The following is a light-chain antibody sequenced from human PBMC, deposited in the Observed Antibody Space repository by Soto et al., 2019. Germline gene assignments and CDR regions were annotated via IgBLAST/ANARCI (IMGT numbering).Light chain of an antibody. J-gene: IGKJ1*01. CDR1: QSVSTNY. CDR3: QQYGSSPGT. V-gene: IGKV3-20*01. CDR2: GAS. Sequence: EIVLTQSPGTLSLSPGERATLSCRASQSVSTNYLAWYQQKPGQTPSLLIYGASSRATGIPDRFSGSGSGTDFTLTISRLEPEDVAVYYCQQYGSSPGTFGLGTKVEIK.